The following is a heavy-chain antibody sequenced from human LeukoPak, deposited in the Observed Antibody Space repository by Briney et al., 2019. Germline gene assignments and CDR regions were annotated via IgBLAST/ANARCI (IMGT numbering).Heavy chain of an antibody. Sequence: SETLSLTCAVSGGSISSHYWSWLRPPPGKGLEWIGYIYCSGNTYYSPSLHSRVTISVDTSKNHFSLKLTSVTAADTAVYYCARLLDNDSSGYPDTFDIWGQGTMVTVSS. J-gene: IGHJ3*02. CDR3: ARLLDNDSSGYPDTFDI. CDR2: IYCSGNT. D-gene: IGHD3-22*01. CDR1: GGSISSHY. V-gene: IGHV4-59*11.